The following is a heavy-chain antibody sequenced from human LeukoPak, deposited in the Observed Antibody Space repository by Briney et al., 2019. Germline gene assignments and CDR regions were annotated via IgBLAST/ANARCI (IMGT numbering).Heavy chain of an antibody. J-gene: IGHJ3*02. D-gene: IGHD6-13*01. V-gene: IGHV4-4*07. Sequence: SETPSLTCTVSGGSISGYYWSWIWQPAGKGLEWIGRIYTSGSSNYNPSLKSRVSISVDTSKSQFSLKLTSLTAADTAVYYSARGRRSSSRHDVIDIWGQGTMVTVSS. CDR3: ARGRRSSSRHDVIDI. CDR1: GGSISGYY. CDR2: IYTSGSS.